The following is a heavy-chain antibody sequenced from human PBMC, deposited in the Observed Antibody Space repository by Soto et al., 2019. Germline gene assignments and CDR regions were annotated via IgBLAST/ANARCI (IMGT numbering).Heavy chain of an antibody. Sequence: EVQLVESGGGLIQPGGSLRLSCAASGFTVSSNYMSWVRQAPGKGLEWVSVISGSGGSTYYADSVKGRFTISRDNSKNTLYLQMNSLRAEDTAVYYCAKDMVRGAYFYYYYGMDVWGQGTTVTVSS. J-gene: IGHJ6*02. CDR2: ISGSGGST. V-gene: IGHV3-23*04. CDR1: GFTVSSNY. CDR3: AKDMVRGAYFYYYYGMDV. D-gene: IGHD3-10*01.